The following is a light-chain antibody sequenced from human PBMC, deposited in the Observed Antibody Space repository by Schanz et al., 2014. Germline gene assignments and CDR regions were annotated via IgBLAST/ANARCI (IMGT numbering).Light chain of an antibody. J-gene: IGKJ1*01. Sequence: EIVLTQSPGTLSLSPGARATLSCRASRSVSSSYLAWYQQKPGQAPRLLIYGASSRATGIPDRFSGSGSGTDFTLTISRLEPEDFAVYYCQQYGSSPWTFGQGTKVEIK. CDR1: RSVSSSY. V-gene: IGKV3-20*01. CDR2: GAS. CDR3: QQYGSSPWT.